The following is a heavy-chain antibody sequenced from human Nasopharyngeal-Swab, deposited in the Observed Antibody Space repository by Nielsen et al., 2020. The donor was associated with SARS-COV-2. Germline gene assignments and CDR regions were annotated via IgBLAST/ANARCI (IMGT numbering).Heavy chain of an antibody. CDR1: GGTFSSYA. CDR2: IIPIFGTA. D-gene: IGHD4-23*01. Sequence: SVKVSCKASGGTFSSYAISWVRQAPGQGLEWMGGIIPIFGTANYAQKFQGRVTITADKSTSTAYMELSSLRSENMAVYYCARDPDYGGNSHFDYWGQGTLVTVSS. CDR3: ARDPDYGGNSHFDY. J-gene: IGHJ4*02. V-gene: IGHV1-69*06.